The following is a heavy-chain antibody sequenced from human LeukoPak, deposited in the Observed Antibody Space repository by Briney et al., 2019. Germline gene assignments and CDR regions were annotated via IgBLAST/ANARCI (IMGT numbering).Heavy chain of an antibody. J-gene: IGHJ6*02. V-gene: IGHV1-8*01. CDR3: AKAIAHLYYDSSGYYYTPRGYYYYGMDV. Sequence: ASVKVSCKASGYTFTSYDINWVRRATGQGLEWMGWMNPNSGNTGYAQKFQGRVTMTRNTSISTAYMELSSLRSEDTAVYYCAKAIAHLYYDSSGYYYTPRGYYYYGMDVWGQGTTVTVSS. CDR2: MNPNSGNT. D-gene: IGHD3-22*01. CDR1: GYTFTSYD.